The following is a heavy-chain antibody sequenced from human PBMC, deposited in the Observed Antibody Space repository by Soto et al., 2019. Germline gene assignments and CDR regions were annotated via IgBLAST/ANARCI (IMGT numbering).Heavy chain of an antibody. J-gene: IGHJ5*02. V-gene: IGHV3-23*01. Sequence: EVQLLESGGGLVQPGGSLRLSCAAAGFTFRNYALSWVRQAPGKGLEWVSTLSGSGGSTYYADSVKGRFTISRDNSKNTLYLQMNSLRAEDTAVYYCANYTVPVATPWFDPWGQGNLVTVSS. CDR3: ANYTVPVATPWFDP. CDR2: LSGSGGST. CDR1: GFTFRNYA. D-gene: IGHD5-12*01.